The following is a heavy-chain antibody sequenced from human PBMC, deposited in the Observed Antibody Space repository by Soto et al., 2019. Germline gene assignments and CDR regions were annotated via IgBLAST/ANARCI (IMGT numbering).Heavy chain of an antibody. CDR3: ASGGGQIYYSGMDV. J-gene: IGHJ6*02. D-gene: IGHD3-16*01. V-gene: IGHV3-11*01. CDR2: ISGTGDTT. Sequence: PGGSLRLSCEASGFFFSDYYMSWIRQAPGKGLETLCYISGTGDTTSYADSVKGRFTISGDNAKNSLFRHLNSLTAGDTAVCYCASGGGQIYYSGMDVWGQGTTVTVSS. CDR1: GFFFSDYY.